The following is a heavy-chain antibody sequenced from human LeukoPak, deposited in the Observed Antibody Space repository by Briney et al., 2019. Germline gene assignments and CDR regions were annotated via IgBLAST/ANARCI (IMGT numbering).Heavy chain of an antibody. Sequence: GASVKVSCKASGYTFTSYDINWVRQATGRGLEWMGWMNPNRGNTGYAQKFQGRVTMTRNTSISTAYMELSSLRSEDTAVYYCARDGSGGVVPAAINYYYYYYMDVWGKGTTVTVSS. CDR3: ARDGSGGVVPAAINYYYYYYMDV. CDR2: MNPNRGNT. J-gene: IGHJ6*03. CDR1: GYTFTSYD. V-gene: IGHV1-8*01. D-gene: IGHD2-2*02.